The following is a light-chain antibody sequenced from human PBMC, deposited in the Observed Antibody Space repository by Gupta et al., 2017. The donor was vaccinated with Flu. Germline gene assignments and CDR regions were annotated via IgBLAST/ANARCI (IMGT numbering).Light chain of an antibody. Sequence: SYVLTQPPSGSVAPRQTATITCGGNNTGSKNVHWYQQKPGQAPGLVGYDDRDRRSGSPEGLSGSNSGDTATVTISSVEAGDEADYYCQVWESSDDNQGVFGGGTKLTVL. CDR1: NTGSKN. CDR3: QVWESSDDNQGV. J-gene: IGLJ3*02. V-gene: IGLV3-21*02. CDR2: DDR.